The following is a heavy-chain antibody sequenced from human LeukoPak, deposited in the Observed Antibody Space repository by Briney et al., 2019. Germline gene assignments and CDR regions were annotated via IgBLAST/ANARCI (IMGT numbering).Heavy chain of an antibody. CDR2: INHSGST. D-gene: IGHD5-24*01. V-gene: IGHV4-34*01. Sequence: SETLSLTCAVYGGSFSGYYWSWIRQPPGKGLEWIGEINHSGSTNYNPSLKSRVTISVDTSKNQFSLKLSSVTAADTAVYYCARSRDGYNSPYDYFDYWGQGTLVTVSS. CDR3: ARSRDGYNSPYDYFDY. J-gene: IGHJ4*02. CDR1: GGSFSGYY.